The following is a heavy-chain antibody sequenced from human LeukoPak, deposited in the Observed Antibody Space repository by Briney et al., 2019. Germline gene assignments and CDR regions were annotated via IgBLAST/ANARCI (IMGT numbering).Heavy chain of an antibody. Sequence: GGSLRLSCAASGFTFSSYWMHWVRQAPGKGLVWVSRIKSDGSTNYADSVKGRFTISRDNAKNTVSLQMDSLRAEDTGVYYCARAPSEVGGYYPEYFRHWGQGTLVTVSS. V-gene: IGHV3-74*01. J-gene: IGHJ1*01. CDR2: IKSDGST. CDR3: ARAPSEVGGYYPEYFRH. D-gene: IGHD3-22*01. CDR1: GFTFSSYW.